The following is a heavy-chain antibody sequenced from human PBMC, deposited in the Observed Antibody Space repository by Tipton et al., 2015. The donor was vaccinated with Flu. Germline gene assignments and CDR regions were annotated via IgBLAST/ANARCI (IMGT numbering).Heavy chain of an antibody. CDR3: ARALYSSNWYGSVWLDP. J-gene: IGHJ5*02. Sequence: TLSLTCTVSGGSISSYYWSWIRQPPGKGLERIGYIYYSGSTNYKPSLKGRVTISVDTSRNQFSLKLSSVTAADTAVYYCARALYSSNWYGSVWLDPWGQGTQVTVST. D-gene: IGHD6-13*01. V-gene: IGHV4-59*01. CDR2: IYYSGST. CDR1: GGSISSYY.